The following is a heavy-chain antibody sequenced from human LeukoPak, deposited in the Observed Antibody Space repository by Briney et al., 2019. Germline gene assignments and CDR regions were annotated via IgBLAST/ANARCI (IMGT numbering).Heavy chain of an antibody. CDR3: ARDSVGAKWRDAFDI. CDR1: GFTFSSYW. D-gene: IGHD1-26*01. CDR2: IKQDGSEK. V-gene: IGHV3-7*01. J-gene: IGHJ3*02. Sequence: GSLRLSCAASGFTFSSYWMSWVRPAPGKGLEWVANIKQDGSEKYYVDSVKGRFTISRDNAKNSLYLQMNSLRAEDTAVYYCARDSVGAKWRDAFDIWGQGTMVTVSS.